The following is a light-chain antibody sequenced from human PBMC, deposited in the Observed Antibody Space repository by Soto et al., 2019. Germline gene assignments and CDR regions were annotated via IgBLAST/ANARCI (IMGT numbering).Light chain of an antibody. CDR3: CSYTTNNTWV. V-gene: IGLV2-14*01. Sequence: QSVLTQPASVSASPGQSITISCTGTNSDVGGYNYVSWYQQHPGKAPKLITYEVNDRPSGVSTRFSASKSGNTASLTISGLQPDDEADYYCCSYTTNNTWVFGGGTKLTVL. CDR1: NSDVGGYNY. CDR2: EVN. J-gene: IGLJ3*02.